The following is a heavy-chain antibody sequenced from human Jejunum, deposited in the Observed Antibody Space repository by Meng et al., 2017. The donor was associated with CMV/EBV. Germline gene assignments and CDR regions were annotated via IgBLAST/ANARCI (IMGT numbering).Heavy chain of an antibody. J-gene: IGHJ5*02. Sequence: AASGFNFGGFYMVWVRQAPGKGLEWISHINGPATAVYYANSVKGRFTISRDNAQNSLYLQMDSLRVEDSAVYYCARDPRNKGLDPWGQGTLVTVSS. CDR1: GFNFGGFY. CDR2: INGPATAV. V-gene: IGHV3-11*01. CDR3: ARDPRNKGLDP.